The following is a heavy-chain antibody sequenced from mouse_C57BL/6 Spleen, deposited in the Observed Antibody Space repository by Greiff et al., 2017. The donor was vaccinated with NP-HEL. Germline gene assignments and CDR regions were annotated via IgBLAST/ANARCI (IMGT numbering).Heavy chain of an antibody. Sequence: EVKLQESGPGMVKPSQSLSLTCTVTGYSITSGYDWHWIRHFPGNKLEWMGYISYSGSTNYNPSLKSRISITHDTSKNHFFLKLNSVTTEDTATYYCARDRTVVAHWYFDVWGTGTTVTVSS. D-gene: IGHD1-1*01. V-gene: IGHV3-1*01. CDR3: ARDRTVVAHWYFDV. CDR2: ISYSGST. J-gene: IGHJ1*03. CDR1: GYSITSGYD.